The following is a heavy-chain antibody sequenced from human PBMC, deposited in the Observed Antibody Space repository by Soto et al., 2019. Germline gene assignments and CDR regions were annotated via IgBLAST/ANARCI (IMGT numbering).Heavy chain of an antibody. CDR1: GGSISSYY. Sequence: SETLSLTCTVSGGSISSYYWSWIRQPPGKGLEWIGYIYYSGSTNYNPSLKSRVTISVDTSKNQFSLKLSSVTAAVTAVYYCARTTGLVRRYYFDYWGQGTLVTVSS. D-gene: IGHD6-19*01. V-gene: IGHV4-59*01. CDR2: IYYSGST. CDR3: ARTTGLVRRYYFDY. J-gene: IGHJ4*02.